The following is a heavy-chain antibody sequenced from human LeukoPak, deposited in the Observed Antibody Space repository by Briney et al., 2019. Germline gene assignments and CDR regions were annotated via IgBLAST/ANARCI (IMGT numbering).Heavy chain of an antibody. CDR1: GYSMNSGYY. J-gene: IGHJ4*02. CDR3: ARLDNSAWDSDY. Sequence: PSETLSLTCAVSGYSMNSGYYWGWIRQTPGKGLEWIGSMYHSGTTFYNPSLKSRVTISIDTSKNHLSLRLGSVTAADTAVYYCARLDNSAWDSDYWGQGTLVTVSS. CDR2: MYHSGTT. V-gene: IGHV4-38-2*01. D-gene: IGHD6-19*01.